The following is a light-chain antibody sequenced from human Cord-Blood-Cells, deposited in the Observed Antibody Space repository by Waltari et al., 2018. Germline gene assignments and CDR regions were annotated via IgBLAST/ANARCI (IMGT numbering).Light chain of an antibody. CDR1: QSVSSN. J-gene: IGKJ1*01. Sequence: EIVLTQSPATLSVSPGERATLSCRACQSVSSNLAWNQQTPGQAPRLLIYGASTRATGIPARFSGSGSGTEFTLTISSLQSEDFAVYYCQQYNNWPPWTFGQGTKVEIK. CDR2: GAS. V-gene: IGKV3-15*01. CDR3: QQYNNWPPWT.